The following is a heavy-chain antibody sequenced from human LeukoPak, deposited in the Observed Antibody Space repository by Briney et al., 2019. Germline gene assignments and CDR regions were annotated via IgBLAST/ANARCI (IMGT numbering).Heavy chain of an antibody. D-gene: IGHD3-22*01. Sequence: SETLSLTCTVSGGSISSYYWSWIRQPAGKGLEWIGRIYTSGSTNYNPSLKSRVTMSVDTSKNQFSLKLSSVTAADTAVYYCARGSGYSYYYYYGMDVWGQGTTVTVSS. V-gene: IGHV4-4*07. CDR2: IYTSGST. CDR1: GGSISSYY. CDR3: ARGSGYSYYYYYGMDV. J-gene: IGHJ6*02.